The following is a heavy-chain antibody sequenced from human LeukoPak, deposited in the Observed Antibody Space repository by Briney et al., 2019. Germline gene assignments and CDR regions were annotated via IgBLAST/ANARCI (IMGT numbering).Heavy chain of an antibody. J-gene: IGHJ3*02. D-gene: IGHD2-15*01. CDR3: TSGSPEYCSGGSCYSWLATTTPKNDAFDI. V-gene: IGHV3-73*01. Sequence: GGSLRLSCAASGFTFSGSAMHWVRQASGKGLEWVGRIRSKANSYATAYAASVKGRFTISRDDSKNTAYLQMNSLKTEDTAVYYCTSGSPEYCSGGSCYSWLATTTPKNDAFDIWGQGTMVTVSS. CDR2: IRSKANSYAT. CDR1: GFTFSGSA.